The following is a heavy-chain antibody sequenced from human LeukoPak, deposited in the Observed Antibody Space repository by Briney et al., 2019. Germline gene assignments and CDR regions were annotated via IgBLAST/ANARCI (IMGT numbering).Heavy chain of an antibody. V-gene: IGHV3-20*04. J-gene: IGHJ6*04. CDR3: AELGITMIGGV. Sequence: GGSLRLSCAASGYTFSDYGMSWVRQVPGKGLEWVSGTNRRGDITGYADSVKGRFTISRDNAKNSLYLQMNSLRAEDTAVYYCAELGITMIGGVWGKGTTVTISS. CDR2: TNRRGDIT. CDR1: GYTFSDYG. D-gene: IGHD3-10*02.